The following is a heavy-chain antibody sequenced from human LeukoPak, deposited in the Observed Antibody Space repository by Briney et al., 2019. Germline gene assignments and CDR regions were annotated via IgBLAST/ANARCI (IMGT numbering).Heavy chain of an antibody. D-gene: IGHD2-2*01. J-gene: IGHJ4*02. CDR2: IIPIFGTA. V-gene: IGHV1-69*05. Sequence: SVKVSCKASGGTFSSYAISWGRQAPGQGLEWMGGIIPIFGTANYAQKFQGRVTITTDESTSTTYMELSSLRSEDTAVYYCPMSSTSRPRYDNLFDYWGQGTLVTVSS. CDR3: PMSSTSRPRYDNLFDY. CDR1: GGTFSSYA.